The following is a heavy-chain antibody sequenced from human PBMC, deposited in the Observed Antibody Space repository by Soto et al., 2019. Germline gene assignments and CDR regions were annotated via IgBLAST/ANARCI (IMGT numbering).Heavy chain of an antibody. CDR1: GYIFTTYG. V-gene: IGHV1-18*01. Sequence: QVQLVQSGTEVKKPGASVKVSCKASGYIFTTYGISWVRQAPGQGIEWMGWISANNGNTYYAQKFQGRVTMKTDTATRTIYMELRSLRSDDTAVYYCARDLQFYSDSSGYRDVFDIWGQGTMVTVSS. D-gene: IGHD3-22*01. J-gene: IGHJ3*02. CDR3: ARDLQFYSDSSGYRDVFDI. CDR2: ISANNGNT.